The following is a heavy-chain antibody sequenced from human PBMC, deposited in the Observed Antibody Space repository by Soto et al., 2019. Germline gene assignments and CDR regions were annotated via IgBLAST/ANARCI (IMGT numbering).Heavy chain of an antibody. D-gene: IGHD1-20*01. CDR1: GFSFSNFA. Sequence: EVQLLESGGGLVQPGGSLRLSCVASGFSFSNFAMSWVRQAPGRGLQWVSTVSGSGGNTYNAVSVKGRFTISRDDSKSPLYLQMRGLRAEDTALYYVATGRGSSSSIGYNSRYGFDSWGQGTLVTGSS. CDR3: ATGRGSSSSIGYNSRYGFDS. V-gene: IGHV3-23*01. CDR2: VSGSGGNT. J-gene: IGHJ5*01.